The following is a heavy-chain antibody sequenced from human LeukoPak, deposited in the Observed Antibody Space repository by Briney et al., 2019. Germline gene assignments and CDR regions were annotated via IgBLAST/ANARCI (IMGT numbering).Heavy chain of an antibody. Sequence: GGSLRLSCAVSEFTVSRNYMNWVRQAPGKGLEWVSLIYSGGGTEYADSVRGRFTISRDNSKNTLFLKMNSLRAEDTAVYYCARKTDTTVGGDYWGRGTLVTVSS. CDR3: ARKTDTTVGGDY. D-gene: IGHD1-26*01. CDR2: IYSGGGT. CDR1: EFTVSRNY. J-gene: IGHJ4*02. V-gene: IGHV3-53*01.